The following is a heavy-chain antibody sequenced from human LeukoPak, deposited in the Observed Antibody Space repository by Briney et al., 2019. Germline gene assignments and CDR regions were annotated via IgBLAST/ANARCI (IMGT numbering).Heavy chain of an antibody. CDR3: ANKSPSDSALLWFGESPRHYYFDY. J-gene: IGHJ4*02. CDR1: GFTFSSYA. V-gene: IGHV3-23*01. D-gene: IGHD3-10*01. CDR2: ISDSGGRT. Sequence: GGSLRLSCAASGFTFSSYAMSWVRQGPGKGLEWVSVISDSGGRTYYAESVKGRFTISRDNSKNTLYLQMNSLRAEDTAVYYCANKSPSDSALLWFGESPRHYYFDYWGQGTLVTVSS.